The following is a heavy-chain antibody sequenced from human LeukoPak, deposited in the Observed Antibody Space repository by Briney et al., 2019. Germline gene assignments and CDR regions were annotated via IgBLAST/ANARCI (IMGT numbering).Heavy chain of an antibody. CDR2: ISNSGSTI. CDR3: ARDGSSWDGVDY. V-gene: IGHV3-11*01. CDR1: GFTFSDYH. J-gene: IGHJ4*02. Sequence: GGSLRPSCAASGFTFSDYHMSWIRQAPGKGLEWVSYISNSGSTIYYTDSVKGRFTISRDNAKNSLYLQMNSLRAEDTAVYYCARDGSSWDGVDYWGQGTLVAVSS. D-gene: IGHD6-13*01.